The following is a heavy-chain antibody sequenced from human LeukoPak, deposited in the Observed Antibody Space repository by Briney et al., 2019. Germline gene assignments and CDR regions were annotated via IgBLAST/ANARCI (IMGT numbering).Heavy chain of an antibody. Sequence: GGSLRLFCAASGLTFDEYGMTWVRQAPGKGLEWVTGISRNGGASVYAASVKGRFTISRDDSKNTLYLQMNSLRAEDTAVYYCARDWDDMTRVTSGAFDYWGQGTLVTVSS. CDR3: ARDWDDMTRVTSGAFDY. CDR2: ISRNGGAS. V-gene: IGHV3-20*04. CDR1: GLTFDEYG. D-gene: IGHD4-17*01. J-gene: IGHJ4*02.